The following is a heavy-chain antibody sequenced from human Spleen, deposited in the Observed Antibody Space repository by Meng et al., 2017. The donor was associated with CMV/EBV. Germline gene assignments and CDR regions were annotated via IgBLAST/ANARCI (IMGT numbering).Heavy chain of an antibody. J-gene: IGHJ6*02. D-gene: IGHD1-7*01. CDR2: IWYDGNNK. CDR3: ASKLQNTYYYYGMDV. V-gene: IGHV3-33*08. Sequence: GGSLRLSCAASGFNFNYYVMHWVRLAPGKGLEWVAAIWYDGNNKWYGDSVKGRFTISRDNSKNTLSLQMNSLRAEDTAVYYCASKLQNTYYYYGMDVWGQGTTVTVSS. CDR1: GFNFNYYV.